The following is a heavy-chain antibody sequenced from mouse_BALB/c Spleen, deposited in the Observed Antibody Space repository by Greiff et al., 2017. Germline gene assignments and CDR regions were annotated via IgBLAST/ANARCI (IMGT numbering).Heavy chain of an antibody. D-gene: IGHD2-3*01. Sequence: EVMLVESGGGLVQPGGSRKLSCAASGFTFSSFGMHWVRQAPEKGLEWVAYISSGSSTIYYAGTVKGRFTISRDNPKNTLFLQMTSLRSEDTAMYYCAREGWAYYFDYWGQGTTLTVSS. CDR1: GFTFSSFG. CDR2: ISSGSSTI. V-gene: IGHV5-17*02. J-gene: IGHJ2*01. CDR3: AREGWAYYFDY.